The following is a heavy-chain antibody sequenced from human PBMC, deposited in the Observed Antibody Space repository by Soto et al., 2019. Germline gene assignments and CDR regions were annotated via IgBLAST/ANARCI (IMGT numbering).Heavy chain of an antibody. Sequence: EVQLLESGGGLVQPGGSLRLSCAASGFTFNSHAVSWVRQAAGKGLEWVSTINTSGGTTYYADSVKGRFTMSRDNSKNTLFLQMNSLRAEDTAVYYCANLYGDYLRGYFGTSDYWGLGTLVTVSS. D-gene: IGHD4-17*01. CDR1: GFTFNSHA. V-gene: IGHV3-23*01. CDR2: INTSGGTT. J-gene: IGHJ4*02. CDR3: ANLYGDYLRGYFGTSDY.